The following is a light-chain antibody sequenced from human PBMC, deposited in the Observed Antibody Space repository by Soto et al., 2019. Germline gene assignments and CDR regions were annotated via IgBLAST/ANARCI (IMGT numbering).Light chain of an antibody. CDR1: STDVGGYNY. Sequence: QSALAQPSSVSGSPGQSITISCTGTSTDVGGYNYVSWYQHHPGKGPKLIINEVSNRPSGVSDRFSGSKSGNKASLIISNPEAEDESHYYCGSYTSTDTPFVFGTRTKVTGL. V-gene: IGLV2-14*01. CDR2: EVS. CDR3: GSYTSTDTPFV. J-gene: IGLJ1*01.